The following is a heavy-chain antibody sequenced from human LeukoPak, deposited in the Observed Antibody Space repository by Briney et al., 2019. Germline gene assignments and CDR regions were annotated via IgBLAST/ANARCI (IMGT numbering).Heavy chain of an antibody. CDR2: TYYRSKWHN. CDR1: GDSISSKSAA. CDR3: SRQEGGGMDV. V-gene: IGHV6-1*01. Sequence: SQTLSLTCAISGDSISSKSAAWNCIRQSPSRGLEWLGRTYYRSKWHNDYAVSVKSRITVKPDTSMNQFSLQLYSVTPDDTAVYYCSRQEGGGMDVWGQGTTVTVSS. J-gene: IGHJ6*02. D-gene: IGHD3-16*01.